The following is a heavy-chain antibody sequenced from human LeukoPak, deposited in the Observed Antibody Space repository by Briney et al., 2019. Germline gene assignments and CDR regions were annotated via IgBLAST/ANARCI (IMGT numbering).Heavy chain of an antibody. CDR3: ARAEWRDDYYFDY. V-gene: IGHV1-46*01. D-gene: IGHD3-3*01. CDR2: INPSGGST. J-gene: IGHJ4*02. Sequence: GASVKVSCKASGYTFTGYYMHWVRQPPGQGLERMGIINPSGGSTRYAQMFQGRVTMTRDTSTSTVYMELSSLRSEDTAVYYCARAEWRDDYYFDYWGQGTLVTVSS. CDR1: GYTFTGYY.